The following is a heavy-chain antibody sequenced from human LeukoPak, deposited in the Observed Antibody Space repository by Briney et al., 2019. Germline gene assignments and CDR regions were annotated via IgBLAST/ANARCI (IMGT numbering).Heavy chain of an antibody. CDR2: ISSSSSTI. Sequence: GGSLRLSCAASGFTFSSYSMNWVRQAPGKGLEWVSYISSSSSTIYYADSVKGRFTISRDDAKNSLYLQMNSLRAEDTAVYYCARDSRYDSPYYYYMDVWGKGTTVTVSS. CDR3: ARDSRYDSPYYYYMDV. J-gene: IGHJ6*03. CDR1: GFTFSSYS. V-gene: IGHV3-48*01. D-gene: IGHD3-22*01.